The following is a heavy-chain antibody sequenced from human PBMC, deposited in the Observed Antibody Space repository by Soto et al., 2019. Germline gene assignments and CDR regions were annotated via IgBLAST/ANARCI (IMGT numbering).Heavy chain of an antibody. CDR3: AELSCTSSTCYFPGWFDP. Sequence: SETLSLTCTVSGDSISGGASFWSWIRQPPGKGLEWIANVYYSGSSYYNPSLKSRLTISVDTTKNQFSLQLKSMTAADTAVYYCAELSCTSSTCYFPGWFDPWGQGTLVTVSS. CDR1: GDSISGGASF. J-gene: IGHJ5*02. D-gene: IGHD2-2*01. V-gene: IGHV4-30-4*01. CDR2: VYYSGSS.